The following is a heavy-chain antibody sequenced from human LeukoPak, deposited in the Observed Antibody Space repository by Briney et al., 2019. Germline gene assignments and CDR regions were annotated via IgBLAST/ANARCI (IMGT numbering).Heavy chain of an antibody. D-gene: IGHD6-13*01. J-gene: IGHJ4*02. Sequence: GGSLRLSCAASGFTFDDYTMHWVRQAPGKGLEWVSLISWDGGSTYYADSVKGRFTISRDNAKNSLYLQMNSLRAEDTAVYYCARDLEAANTYYFDYWGQGTMVTVSS. CDR2: ISWDGGST. V-gene: IGHV3-43*01. CDR1: GFTFDDYT. CDR3: ARDLEAANTYYFDY.